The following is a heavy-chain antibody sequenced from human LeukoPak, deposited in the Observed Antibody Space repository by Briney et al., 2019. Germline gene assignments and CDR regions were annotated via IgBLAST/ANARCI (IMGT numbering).Heavy chain of an antibody. V-gene: IGHV4-4*02. Sequence: SETLSLTCAVSGYSISSGHWWSWVRQPPGKGLEWIGEIHHGGSTNYDPSLKSRVTISVDKSKNQFSLKLSSVTAADTAVYYCARNKLGGNTDYWGQGTLVTVSS. CDR2: IHHGGST. J-gene: IGHJ4*02. CDR1: GYSISSGHW. D-gene: IGHD4-23*01. CDR3: ARNKLGGNTDY.